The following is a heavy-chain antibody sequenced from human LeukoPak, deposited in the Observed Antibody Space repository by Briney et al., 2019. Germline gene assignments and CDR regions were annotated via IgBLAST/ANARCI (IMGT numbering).Heavy chain of an antibody. CDR3: ARDEGDPGDFDY. V-gene: IGHV3-21*04. J-gene: IGHJ4*02. CDR2: ISGSSSHI. Sequence: GGSLRLSCAGSGFTFSSHSMNWVRQAPGKGLEWVSSISGSSSHIYYADSVKGRFTISRDNARNSVYLQMNSLRAEGTAVYYCARDEGDPGDFDYWGQGTLVTVSS. D-gene: IGHD2-21*02. CDR1: GFTFSSHS.